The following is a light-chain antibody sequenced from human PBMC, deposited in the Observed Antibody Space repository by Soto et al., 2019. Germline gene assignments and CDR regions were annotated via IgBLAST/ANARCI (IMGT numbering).Light chain of an antibody. V-gene: IGKV3D-11*01. CDR3: HERQSWLRT. J-gene: IGKJ1*01. CDR1: QYINTR. CDR2: QTS. Sequence: EIVLTQSPATLSSFPGGRVTLSCGASQYINTRLAWYQHRPGQAPRLLIYQTSIRAAGIPARFSASGTGTDFTLTISDVQPEDFAVYYCHERQSWLRTFGQVTKVDIK.